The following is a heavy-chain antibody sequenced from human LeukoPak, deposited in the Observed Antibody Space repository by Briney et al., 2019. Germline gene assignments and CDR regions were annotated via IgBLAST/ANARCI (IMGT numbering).Heavy chain of an antibody. V-gene: IGHV1-46*03. CDR1: GYTFTSYY. D-gene: IGHD3-22*01. CDR2: INPSGGST. Sequence: ASVKVSCKASGYTFTSYYMHWVRQAPGQGLEWMGIINPSGGSTSYAQKFQGRVTMTRDTSTSTVYMELSSLRSEDTAVYYCARDYHYDSSGYYPTFDYWGQGTLVTVSS. J-gene: IGHJ4*02. CDR3: ARDYHYDSSGYYPTFDY.